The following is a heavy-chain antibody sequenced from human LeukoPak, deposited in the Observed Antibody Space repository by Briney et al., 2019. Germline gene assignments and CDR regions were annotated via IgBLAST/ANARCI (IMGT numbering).Heavy chain of an antibody. CDR1: GGSFSGYY. D-gene: IGHD2-15*01. CDR2: IYHIEIT. J-gene: IGHJ3*02. V-gene: IGHV4-34*01. Sequence: SESLSLTCAVHGGSFSGYYWSWIRQPPGKGLEWIGEIYHIEITNYNASLKSRDTISVDTSKNQFYLKVSSVTAAETAVYCCAREEDCSGGICYLGNAFDIWGQGTMVTVSS. CDR3: AREEDCSGGICYLGNAFDI.